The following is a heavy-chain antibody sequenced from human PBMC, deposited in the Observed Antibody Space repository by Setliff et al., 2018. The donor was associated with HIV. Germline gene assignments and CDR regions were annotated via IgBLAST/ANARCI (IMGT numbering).Heavy chain of an antibody. V-gene: IGHV4-59*01. CDR2: IYYSGSA. D-gene: IGHD3-22*01. Sequence: SETLSLTCTVSGGSISSYYWSRIRQPPGQGLEWIGYIYYSGSANYNPSLKSRVTISVDTSKNQFSLKLSSVTAADTAVYYCARGASGYFDAFDVWGQGTMVTVSS. CDR1: GGSISSYY. J-gene: IGHJ3*01. CDR3: ARGASGYFDAFDV.